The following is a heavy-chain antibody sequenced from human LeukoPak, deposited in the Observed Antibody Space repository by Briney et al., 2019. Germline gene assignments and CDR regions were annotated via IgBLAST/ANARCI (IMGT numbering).Heavy chain of an antibody. D-gene: IGHD4-11*01. CDR1: GYTFTGYY. V-gene: IGHV1-2*06. CDR3: ARGPSTDGGFDP. CDR2: INPNSGGT. Sequence: ASVTVSCTASGYTFTGYYMHWVRQAPGQGLEWMGRINPNSGGTNYAQKLQGRVTMTRDTSISTAYMELSRLRSDDTAVYYCARGPSTDGGFDPWGQGTLVTVSS. J-gene: IGHJ5*02.